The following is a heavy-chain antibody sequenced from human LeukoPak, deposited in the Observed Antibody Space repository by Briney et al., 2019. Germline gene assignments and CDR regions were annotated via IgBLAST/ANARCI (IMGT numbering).Heavy chain of an antibody. J-gene: IGHJ6*03. Sequence: SQTLSLTCAVSPGSMDSGLYYWTWIRQPAGKGLEWIGRISKNGGAAYNPSLRSRVPITVDTSNNHVSLNLTSVTAADTAVYYCARETKDIYSPSWGLYDTYYYIDAWGKGTTVTVSS. CDR1: PGSMDSGLYY. CDR3: ARETKDIYSPSWGLYDTYYYIDA. D-gene: IGHD5/OR15-5a*01. V-gene: IGHV4-61*02. CDR2: ISKNGGA.